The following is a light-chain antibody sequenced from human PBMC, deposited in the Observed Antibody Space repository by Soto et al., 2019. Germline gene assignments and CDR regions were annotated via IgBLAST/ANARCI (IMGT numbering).Light chain of an antibody. CDR3: PQLNSYPRT. CDR1: QGISSY. Sequence: IQLTQSPSSLSASVGDRVTITCRASQGISSYLAWYQQKPGKDPKLLIYAASTLQSGVPSRFSGSGSGTDFTLTISSLQPEDFATYYCPQLNSYPRTFVYGKRLEIK. CDR2: AAS. J-gene: IGKJ5*01. V-gene: IGKV1-9*01.